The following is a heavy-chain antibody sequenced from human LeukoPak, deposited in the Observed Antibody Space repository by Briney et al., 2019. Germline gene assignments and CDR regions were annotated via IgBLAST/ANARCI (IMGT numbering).Heavy chain of an antibody. CDR1: GYSFTSYW. Sequence: GESLKISCKGSGYSFTSYWIGWVRQMPGKGLEWMGIIYPGDSDTRYSPSFQGQVTISADKSISTAYLQWSSLKASDTAMYYCARSSGMYSSGWYLTFDYWGQGTLVTVSS. D-gene: IGHD6-19*01. V-gene: IGHV5-51*01. CDR2: IYPGDSDT. CDR3: ARSSGMYSSGWYLTFDY. J-gene: IGHJ4*02.